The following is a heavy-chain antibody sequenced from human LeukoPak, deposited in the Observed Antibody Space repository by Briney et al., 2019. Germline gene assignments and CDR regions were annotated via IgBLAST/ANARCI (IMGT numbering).Heavy chain of an antibody. CDR1: GFTFSTYS. CDR3: AKLSSSWYTGDSAFDF. CDR2: IDSGSNNI. J-gene: IGHJ3*01. V-gene: IGHV3-48*01. D-gene: IGHD6-13*01. Sequence: PGGSLRLSCAASGFTFSTYSMNWVRQAPGKGLEWVSDIDSGSNNIHYADSVKGRFTISRDNSKNTLYLQMNSLRAEDTAVYYCAKLSSSWYTGDSAFDFWGQGTMVTVSS.